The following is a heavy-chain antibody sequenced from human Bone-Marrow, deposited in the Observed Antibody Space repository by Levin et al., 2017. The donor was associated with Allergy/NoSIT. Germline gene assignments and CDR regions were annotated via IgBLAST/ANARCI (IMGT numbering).Heavy chain of an antibody. D-gene: IGHD3-22*01. CDR2: INPSGGTT. CDR1: GYTFSSYY. V-gene: IGHV1-46*01. J-gene: IGHJ5*02. CDR3: ARGTHVRLYDSGRNYFFDP. Sequence: PGESLKISCKASGYTFSSYYIHWVRQAPGQGLEWMAIINPSGGTTKNAQKFQDRVTLTRDTSTTTVYMELSSLRSEDTAVYYCARGTHVRLYDSGRNYFFDPWGQGTLISVSS.